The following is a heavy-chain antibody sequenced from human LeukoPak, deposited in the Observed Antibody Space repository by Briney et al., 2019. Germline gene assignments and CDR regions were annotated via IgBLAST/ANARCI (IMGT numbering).Heavy chain of an antibody. Sequence: SETLSLTCTVSGYSISSGYYWSWIRQPPGQGLEWIGYIYYSGSTNYNPSLKSRVTISVDTSKNQFSLKMRSVTAADTAVYYCARGDWAPEYWGQGTLVTVSS. CDR3: ARGDWAPEY. V-gene: IGHV4-61*01. CDR1: GYSISSGYY. D-gene: IGHD3-9*01. CDR2: IYYSGST. J-gene: IGHJ4*02.